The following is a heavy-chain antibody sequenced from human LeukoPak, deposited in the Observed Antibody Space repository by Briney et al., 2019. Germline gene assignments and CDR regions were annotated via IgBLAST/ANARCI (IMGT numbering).Heavy chain of an antibody. Sequence: GGSLRLPCAASGFTFSSYGMHWVRQAPGKGLEWVAVISYDGSNKYYADSVKGRFTISRDNSKNTLYLQMNSLRAEDTAVYYCAKDIGRQWLALDYWGQGTLVTVSS. J-gene: IGHJ4*02. CDR1: GFTFSSYG. CDR2: ISYDGSNK. D-gene: IGHD6-19*01. CDR3: AKDIGRQWLALDY. V-gene: IGHV3-30*18.